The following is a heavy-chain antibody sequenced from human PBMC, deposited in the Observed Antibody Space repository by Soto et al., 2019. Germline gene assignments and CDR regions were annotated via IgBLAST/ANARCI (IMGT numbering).Heavy chain of an antibody. Sequence: VQLVESGGGVVQPGRSLRLSCAASGFTFSSYAMHWVRQAPGKGLEWVAVISYDGSNKYYADSVKGRFTISRDNSKNTLYLQMNSLRAEDTAVYYCASGRTYYDSSGSFDYWGQGTLVTVSS. CDR2: ISYDGSNK. D-gene: IGHD3-22*01. CDR1: GFTFSSYA. J-gene: IGHJ4*02. V-gene: IGHV3-30-3*01. CDR3: ASGRTYYDSSGSFDY.